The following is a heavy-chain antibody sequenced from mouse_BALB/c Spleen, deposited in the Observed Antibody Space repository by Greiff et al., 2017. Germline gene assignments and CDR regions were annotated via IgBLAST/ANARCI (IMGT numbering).Heavy chain of an antibody. V-gene: IGHV1-4*01. CDR3: ARRSHSQLGLFAY. CDR2: INPSSGYT. CDR1: GYTFTSYT. Sequence: VQLQESGAELARPGASVKMSCKASGYTFTSYTMHWVKQRPGQGLEWIGYINPSSGYTNYNQKFKDKATLTADKSSSTAYMQLSSLTSEDSAVYYCARRSHSQLGLFAYWGQGTLVTVSA. D-gene: IGHD3-1*01. J-gene: IGHJ3*01.